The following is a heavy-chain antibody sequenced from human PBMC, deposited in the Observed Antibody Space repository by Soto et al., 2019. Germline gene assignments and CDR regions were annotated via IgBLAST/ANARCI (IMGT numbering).Heavy chain of an antibody. CDR1: GGTFSSDA. Sequence: QVQLVQSGAEVKKPGSSVKVSCKASGGTFSSDAISWVRQAPGQGLEWMGVIIPIFGTANYAQQFQGRVTIPADESTSTAYLELSSLRSEDTAVYYCASDSRVDTIFGVVITDYYGMDVWGQGTTVTVSS. CDR2: IIPIFGTA. D-gene: IGHD3-3*01. V-gene: IGHV1-69*01. CDR3: ASDSRVDTIFGVVITDYYGMDV. J-gene: IGHJ6*02.